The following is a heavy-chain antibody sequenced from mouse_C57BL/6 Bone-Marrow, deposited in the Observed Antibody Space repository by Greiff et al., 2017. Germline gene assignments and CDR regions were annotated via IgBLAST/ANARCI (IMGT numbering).Heavy chain of an antibody. CDR2: ISSGGSYT. CDR1: GFTFSSYG. CDR3: ARGGVVATNYFDY. Sequence: EVQRVESGGDLVKPGGSLKLSCAASGFTFSSYGMSWVRQTPDKRLEWVATISSGGSYTYYPDSVKGRFTISRDNAKNTLYLQMSSLKSEVTAMYYCARGGVVATNYFDYWGQGTTLTVSS. J-gene: IGHJ2*01. V-gene: IGHV5-6*01. D-gene: IGHD1-1*01.